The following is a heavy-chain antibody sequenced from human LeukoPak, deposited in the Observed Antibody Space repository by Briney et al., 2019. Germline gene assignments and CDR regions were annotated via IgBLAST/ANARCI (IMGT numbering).Heavy chain of an antibody. D-gene: IGHD3-22*01. Sequence: GGSLRHSCAASGFTFSSYGMHWVRQAPGKGLEWVAFIRYDGSNTYYADSVKGRFTISRDNSNNTLYLQMNSLRAEDTAVYYCAKFEHGYHSSVPWGQGHRVTVSS. CDR1: GFTFSSYG. CDR2: IRYDGSNT. V-gene: IGHV3-30*02. J-gene: IGHJ1*01. CDR3: AKFEHGYHSSVP.